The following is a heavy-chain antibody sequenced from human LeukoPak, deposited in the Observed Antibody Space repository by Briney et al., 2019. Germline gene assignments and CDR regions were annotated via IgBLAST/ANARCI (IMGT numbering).Heavy chain of an antibody. Sequence: PGGSLRLSCAASGFNMNWIRQAPGKGLEWVSSISSSANYIYYADSLRGRFTISRDNAKNSLYLQMNSLRVEDTAVYYWARDRGYSYGYDLDYWGQGTLITVSS. J-gene: IGHJ4*02. D-gene: IGHD5-18*01. CDR2: ISSSANYI. V-gene: IGHV3-21*01. CDR1: GFN. CDR3: ARDRGYSYGYDLDY.